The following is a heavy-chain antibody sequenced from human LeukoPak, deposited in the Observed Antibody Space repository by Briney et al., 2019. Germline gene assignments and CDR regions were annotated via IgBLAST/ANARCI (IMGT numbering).Heavy chain of an antibody. Sequence: PGGSLRLSCAASGFTFSDHYMDWVRQAPGKGLEWVGRTRNKANSYTTEYAASVKGRFTISRDDSKNSLYLQMNSLKTEDTAVYYCARSGIAVAGPLYYYYYGMDVWGKGTTVTVSS. V-gene: IGHV3-72*01. CDR1: GFTFSDHY. J-gene: IGHJ6*04. D-gene: IGHD6-19*01. CDR3: ARSGIAVAGPLYYYYYGMDV. CDR2: TRNKANSYTT.